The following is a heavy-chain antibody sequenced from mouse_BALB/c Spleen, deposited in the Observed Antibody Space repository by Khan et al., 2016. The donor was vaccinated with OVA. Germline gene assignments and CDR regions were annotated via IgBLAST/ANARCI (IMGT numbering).Heavy chain of an antibody. V-gene: IGHV5-9-3*01. CDR3: SRIPYGNVSY. CDR2: INSDGDYT. J-gene: IGHJ3*01. Sequence: EVELVESGGALVKPGGSLKLSCAASGFTFSTYAMSWVRQTPEKRLEWVATINSDGDYTYYPDSVTGRFTISRDNAKNTLYLQMSSLKSEDTAMYFWSRIPYGNVSYWGQGTLVTVSA. CDR1: GFTFSTYA. D-gene: IGHD2-1*01.